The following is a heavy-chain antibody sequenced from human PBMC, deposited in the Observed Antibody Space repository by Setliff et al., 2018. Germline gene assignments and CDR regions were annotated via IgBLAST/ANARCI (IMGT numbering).Heavy chain of an antibody. D-gene: IGHD3-22*01. CDR1: GFTFSSHG. CDR2: ISTSSSTI. CDR3: ARLALTGYDSSGYYYALDYYYYMDV. Sequence: LRLSCVASGFTFSSHGMTWVRLAPGKGLEWISYISTSSSTIYNADSVKGRFTISSDNANHSLYLQMNSLRAEDTAVYYCARLALTGYDSSGYYYALDYYYYMDVWGKGTTVTVSS. J-gene: IGHJ6*03. V-gene: IGHV3-48*01.